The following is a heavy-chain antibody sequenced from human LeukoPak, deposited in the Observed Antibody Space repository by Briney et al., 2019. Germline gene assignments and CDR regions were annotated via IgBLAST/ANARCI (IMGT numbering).Heavy chain of an antibody. CDR2: INHSGST. J-gene: IGHJ1*01. Sequence: SETLSLTCAVYGGSFSGYYWSWIRQPPGKGLEWIGEINHSGSTNYNPSPKSRVTISVDTSKNQFSLKLSSVTAADTAVYYCASCPPDYDILTGYSCAEYFQHWGQGTLVTVSS. V-gene: IGHV4-34*01. CDR1: GGSFSGYY. CDR3: ASCPPDYDILTGYSCAEYFQH. D-gene: IGHD3-9*01.